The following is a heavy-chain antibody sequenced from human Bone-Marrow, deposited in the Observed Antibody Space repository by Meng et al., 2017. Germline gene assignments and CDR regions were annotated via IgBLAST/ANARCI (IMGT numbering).Heavy chain of an antibody. Sequence: QVQLQESGPGLWKPSETLSLTCTVSGGSISSYYWSWIRQPPGKGLEWIGYIYYSGSTNYNPSLKSRVTISVDTSKNQFSLKLSSVTAADTAVYYCARRPEWLGYFDYWGQGTLVTVSS. V-gene: IGHV4-59*01. CDR1: GGSISSYY. J-gene: IGHJ4*02. CDR3: ARRPEWLGYFDY. D-gene: IGHD3-3*01. CDR2: IYYSGST.